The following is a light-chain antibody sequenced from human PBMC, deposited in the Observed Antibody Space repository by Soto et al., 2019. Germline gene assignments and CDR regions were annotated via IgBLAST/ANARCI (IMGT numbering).Light chain of an antibody. J-gene: IGKJ3*01. CDR2: DAS. CDR1: QSVSSY. V-gene: IGKV3-11*01. CDR3: QHRSNWPRFT. Sequence: EIVLTQSPATLSLSPGERATISCRASQSVSSYLAWYQQKPGQAPRLLIYDASNRATGIPARFSGSGSGTDFTLTISSLEPEDSAVSYCQHRSNWPRFTFGPGTKVEIE.